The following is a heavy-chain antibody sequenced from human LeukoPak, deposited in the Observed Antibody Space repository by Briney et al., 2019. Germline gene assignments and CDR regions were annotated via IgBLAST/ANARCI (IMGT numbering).Heavy chain of an antibody. CDR3: ARLGYCSSASCGPLDY. Sequence: SETLSLTCTVSGGSISSSGYYWGWIRQPPGKGLEWIVNIYYSGSTYYNPSLKSRVTISVDTSKNHFSLKLNSVTAADTALYYCARLGYCSSASCGPLDYWGQGTLVTVSS. D-gene: IGHD2-2*01. CDR2: IYYSGST. J-gene: IGHJ4*02. V-gene: IGHV4-39*02. CDR1: GGSISSSGYY.